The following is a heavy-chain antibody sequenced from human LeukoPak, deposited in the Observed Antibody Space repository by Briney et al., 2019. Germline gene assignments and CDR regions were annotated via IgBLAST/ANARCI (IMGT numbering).Heavy chain of an antibody. J-gene: IGHJ6*03. D-gene: IGHD3-3*01. V-gene: IGHV4-59*08. CDR3: ARGNDYDFWSGYSHYYYYMDV. CDR1: GGSISSYY. CDR2: IYYSGST. Sequence: SETLSLTCTVSGGSISSYYWSWIRQPPGKGLEWIGYIYYSGSTNYNPSLKSRVTISVDTSKNQFSLKLSSVTAADTAVYYCARGNDYDFWSGYSHYYYYMDVWGKGTTVTVSS.